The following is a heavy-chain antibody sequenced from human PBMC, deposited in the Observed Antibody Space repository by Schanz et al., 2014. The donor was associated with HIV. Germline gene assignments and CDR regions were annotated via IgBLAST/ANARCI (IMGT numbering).Heavy chain of an antibody. CDR1: GFVFSSYA. CDR2: ISTSGSVK. D-gene: IGHD5-12*01. CDR3: ARDCLSGCPADY. V-gene: IGHV3-48*02. Sequence: EVQLVESGGGLVQPGGSLRLSYAASGFVFSSYAMHWVRQAPGKGLEWLSSISTSGSVKNYGDSVKGRFTISRDNAKTLLYLQMNSLRDEDTAVYYCARDCLSGCPADYWGQGTLITVSS. J-gene: IGHJ4*02.